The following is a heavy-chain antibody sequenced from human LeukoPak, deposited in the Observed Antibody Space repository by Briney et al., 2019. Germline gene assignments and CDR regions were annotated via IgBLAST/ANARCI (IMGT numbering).Heavy chain of an antibody. D-gene: IGHD2-15*01. CDR1: GFTFSSYE. CDR2: ISSSGSTI. J-gene: IGHJ6*03. V-gene: IGHV3-48*03. CDR3: ARLAYMVVVAATQGKDYYYMDV. Sequence: GGSLRLSCAASGFTFSSYEVNWVRQAPGKGLEWVSYISSSGSTIYYADSVKGRFTISRDNAKNSLYLQMNSLRAEDTAVYYCARLAYMVVVAATQGKDYYYMDVWGKGTTVTASS.